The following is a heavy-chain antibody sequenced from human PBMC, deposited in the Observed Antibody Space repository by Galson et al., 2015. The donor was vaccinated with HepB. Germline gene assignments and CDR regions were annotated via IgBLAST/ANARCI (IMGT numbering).Heavy chain of an antibody. J-gene: IGHJ3*02. CDR2: TYYRSKWYN. Sequence: CAISGDSVSSNSAAWNWIRQSPSRGLEWLGRTYYRSKWYNDYAVSVKSRITINPDTSKNQFSLQLNSVTPEDTAVYYCARDLSPIAAAGTGASDIWGQGTMVTVSS. V-gene: IGHV6-1*01. D-gene: IGHD6-13*01. CDR1: GDSVSSNSAA. CDR3: ARDLSPIAAAGTGASDI.